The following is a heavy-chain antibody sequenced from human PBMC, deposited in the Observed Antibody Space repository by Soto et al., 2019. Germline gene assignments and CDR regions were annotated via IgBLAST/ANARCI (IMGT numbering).Heavy chain of an antibody. CDR1: GYTFTGYH. V-gene: IGHV1-2*02. CDR2: INPNSGVT. J-gene: IGHJ4*02. Sequence: QVQLVQSGAEVKKPEASVKVSCKASGYTFTGYHMHWVRQAPGQGLEWMGWINPNSGVTIYAQKFQGRVIMTRETPITTAYMELSRLTSDDTAVYYCARRLGLLVTPIPGYWGQGTLVTVSS. D-gene: IGHD2-21*02. CDR3: ARRLGLLVTPIPGY.